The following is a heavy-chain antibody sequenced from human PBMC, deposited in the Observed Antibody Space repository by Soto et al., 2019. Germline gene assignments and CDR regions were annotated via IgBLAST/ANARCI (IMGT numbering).Heavy chain of an antibody. D-gene: IGHD5-18*01. CDR3: ARSGDTAMVHPYYYYGMDV. V-gene: IGHV5-51*01. CDR2: IYPGDSDT. CDR1: GYSFTSYW. Sequence: PGESLKISCKGSGYSFTSYWIGWVRQMPGKGLEWMGIIYPGDSDTRYSPSFQGQVTISADKSISTAYLQWSSLKASDTATYYCARSGDTAMVHPYYYYGMDVWGQGTTVTVSS. J-gene: IGHJ6*02.